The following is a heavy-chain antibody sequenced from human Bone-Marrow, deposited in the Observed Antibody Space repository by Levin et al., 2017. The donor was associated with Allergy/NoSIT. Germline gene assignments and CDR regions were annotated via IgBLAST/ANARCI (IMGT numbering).Heavy chain of an antibody. CDR3: ARGREGYCTNGVCLTTSYYYGMDV. CDR2: ISYDGSNK. D-gene: IGHD2-8*01. J-gene: IGHJ6*02. CDR1: GFTFSSYA. Sequence: QAGGSLRLSCAASGFTFSSYAMHWVRQAPGKGLEWVAVISYDGSNKYYADSVKGRFTISRDNSKNTLYLQMNSLRAEDTAVYYCARGREGYCTNGVCLTTSYYYGMDVWGQGTTVTVSS. V-gene: IGHV3-30-3*01.